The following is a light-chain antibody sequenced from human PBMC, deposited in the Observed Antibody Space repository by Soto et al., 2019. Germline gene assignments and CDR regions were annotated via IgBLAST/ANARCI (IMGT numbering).Light chain of an antibody. CDR2: GAS. Sequence: EIVMTQSPATLSVSPGERATLSCRASQSVSNNLAWYQQKPGQAPRLLIYGASNRATGIPDRFSGSGSGTDFILTISRLEPEDFAVYYCQQYDSSPRTFGQGTKVDIK. J-gene: IGKJ1*01. CDR3: QQYDSSPRT. CDR1: QSVSNN. V-gene: IGKV3D-15*01.